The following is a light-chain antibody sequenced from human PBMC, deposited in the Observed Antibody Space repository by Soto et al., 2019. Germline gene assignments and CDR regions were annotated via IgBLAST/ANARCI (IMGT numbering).Light chain of an antibody. Sequence: DIHMTQSPSSLSASVGDRFTITCRASQSISTWLAWFQQKPGKAPKLLIYRASSLEGGAPSRFRGSGSGTEFTLTISSLQPDDFETYYCQQYDSYPWTFGQGTKVDIK. J-gene: IGKJ1*01. CDR1: QSISTW. CDR2: RAS. V-gene: IGKV1-5*03. CDR3: QQYDSYPWT.